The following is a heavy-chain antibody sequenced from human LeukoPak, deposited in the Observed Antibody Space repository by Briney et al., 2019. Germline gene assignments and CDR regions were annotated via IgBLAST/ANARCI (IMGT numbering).Heavy chain of an antibody. D-gene: IGHD3-22*01. CDR1: GGSISSYY. V-gene: IGHV4-59*08. CDR2: INYSGGT. J-gene: IGHJ4*02. Sequence: SETLSLTCTVSGGSISSYYWSWIRQPPGKGLEWIGYINYSGGTNYNPSLKSRVTISVDTSKNQFSLKLSSVTAADTAVYYCARHLPAPGRYYDSSGLFDYWGQGTLVTVSS. CDR3: ARHLPAPGRYYDSSGLFDY.